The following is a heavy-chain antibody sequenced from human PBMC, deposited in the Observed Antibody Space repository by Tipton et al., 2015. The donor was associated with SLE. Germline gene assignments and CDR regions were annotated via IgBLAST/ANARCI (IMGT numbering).Heavy chain of an antibody. CDR2: IYTSGST. Sequence: TLSLTCTVSGGSISSYYWSWIRQPPGKGLEWIGYIYTSGSTNYNPSLKSRVTISVDTSTNQFSLKLSSVTAADTAVYYCARALVGWFDPWGQGTLVTVSS. D-gene: IGHD2-21*01. CDR1: GGSISSYY. CDR3: ARALVGWFDP. J-gene: IGHJ5*02. V-gene: IGHV4-4*08.